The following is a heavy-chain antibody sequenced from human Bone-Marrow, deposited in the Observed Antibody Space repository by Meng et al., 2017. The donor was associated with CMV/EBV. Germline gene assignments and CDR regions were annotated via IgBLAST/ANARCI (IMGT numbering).Heavy chain of an antibody. Sequence: ESLKISCSVSGGSINSRNFYWGWIRQPPGKGLQWIGNIYYSGNTYYNPSLKSRVTILVDTSTNQFSLKLSSVTAADTAVYYCARGAYYYDSPHDAFDIWGQGTMVTVSS. J-gene: IGHJ3*02. CDR1: GGSINSRNFY. V-gene: IGHV4-39*07. CDR2: IYYSGNT. D-gene: IGHD3-22*01. CDR3: ARGAYYYDSPHDAFDI.